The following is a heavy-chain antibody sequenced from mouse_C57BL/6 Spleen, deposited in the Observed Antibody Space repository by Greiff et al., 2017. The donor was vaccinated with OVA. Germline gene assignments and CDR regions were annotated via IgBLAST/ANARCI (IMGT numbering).Heavy chain of an antibody. CDR3: ASYYYGSSPLFDY. Sequence: EVQVVESGGGLVKPGGSLKLSCAASGFTFSSYAMSWVRQTPEKRLEWVATISDGGSYTYYPDNVKGRFTISRDNAKNNLYLQMSHLKSEDTAMYYCASYYYGSSPLFDYWGQGTTLTVSS. D-gene: IGHD1-1*01. J-gene: IGHJ2*01. CDR1: GFTFSSYA. CDR2: ISDGGSYT. V-gene: IGHV5-4*01.